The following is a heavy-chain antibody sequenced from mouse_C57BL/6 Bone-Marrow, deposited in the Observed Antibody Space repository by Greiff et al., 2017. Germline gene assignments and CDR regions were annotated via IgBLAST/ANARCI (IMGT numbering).Heavy chain of an antibody. J-gene: IGHJ2*01. CDR2: ISDGGSYT. CDR1: GFTFSSYA. V-gene: IGHV5-4*03. CDR3: ARAPDFYYFYY. Sequence: EVMLVESGGGLVKPGGSLKLSCAASGFTFSSYAMSWVRQTPEKRLEWVATISDGGSYTYYPDNVKGRFTIARDNAKNNLYLQMSHLKSEDTAMYYCARAPDFYYFYYWGQGTTLTVSS.